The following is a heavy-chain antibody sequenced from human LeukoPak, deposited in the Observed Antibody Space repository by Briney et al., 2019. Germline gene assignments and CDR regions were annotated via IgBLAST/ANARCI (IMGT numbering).Heavy chain of an antibody. D-gene: IGHD5-24*01. CDR3: ARVRVEMATKFDY. J-gene: IGHJ4*02. V-gene: IGHV4-39*07. CDR1: GGSISSSSYY. Sequence: SETLSLTCTVSGGSISSSSYYWGWIRQPPGKGLEWIGSIYYSGSTYYNPSLKSRVTISVDTSKNQFSLKLSSVTAADTAVYYCARVRVEMATKFDYWGQGTLVTVSS. CDR2: IYYSGST.